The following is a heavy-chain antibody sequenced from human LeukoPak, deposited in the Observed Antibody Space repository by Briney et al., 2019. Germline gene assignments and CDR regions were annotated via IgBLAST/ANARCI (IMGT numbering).Heavy chain of an antibody. V-gene: IGHV4-59*01. CDR2: ILYSGST. J-gene: IGHJ4*02. CDR3: ARTRSSTWHLLDY. Sequence: RASETLSLTCTVSGGSISTSYWNWVRQPPGKGLEWIGYILYSGSTNYNPSLESRVTISVDTSKNQSSLKLTSVTAADTAVYYCARTRSSTWHLLDYWGQGTLVTVTS. CDR1: GGSISTSY. D-gene: IGHD6-13*01.